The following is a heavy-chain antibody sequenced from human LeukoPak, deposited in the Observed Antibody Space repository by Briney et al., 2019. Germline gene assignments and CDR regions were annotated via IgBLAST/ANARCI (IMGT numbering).Heavy chain of an antibody. D-gene: IGHD3-10*01. Sequence: PGRSLRLSCAASGFTFSNCWMHWVRQAPGKGLVWVSRINLEGTTTEYADSVKGRFTISRDNAKNTLYLQMNSLRAEDTAVYYCARDPTIPRYWGQGTLVTVSS. J-gene: IGHJ4*02. V-gene: IGHV3-74*01. CDR3: ARDPTIPRY. CDR1: GFTFSNCW. CDR2: INLEGTTT.